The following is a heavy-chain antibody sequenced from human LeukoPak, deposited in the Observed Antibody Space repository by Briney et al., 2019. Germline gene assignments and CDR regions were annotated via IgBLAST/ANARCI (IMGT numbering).Heavy chain of an antibody. CDR1: GGSISSGDYY. Sequence: SETLSLTCTVSGGSISSGDYYWSWIRQPPGKGLEWIGYIYYSGSTYYNPSLKSRVTISVDTSKNQFSLRLSSVTAADTAVYYCARGAVGSDDYWGQGTLVTASS. CDR2: IYYSGST. J-gene: IGHJ4*02. D-gene: IGHD3-10*01. V-gene: IGHV4-30-4*01. CDR3: ARGAVGSDDY.